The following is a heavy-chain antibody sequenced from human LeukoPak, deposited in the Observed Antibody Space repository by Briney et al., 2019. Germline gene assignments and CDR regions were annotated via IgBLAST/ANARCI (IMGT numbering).Heavy chain of an antibody. Sequence: GGSLRLSCAASGFTFSSYWMHWVRQAPGKGLVWVSRINSDGSRTSYADSVKGRFTISRDNAKNTLYLQMNSLRAEDTAVYYCARFIAAPYYFDYWGRGTLVTVSS. CDR2: INSDGSRT. J-gene: IGHJ4*02. CDR3: ARFIAAPYYFDY. V-gene: IGHV3-74*01. CDR1: GFTFSSYW. D-gene: IGHD6-13*01.